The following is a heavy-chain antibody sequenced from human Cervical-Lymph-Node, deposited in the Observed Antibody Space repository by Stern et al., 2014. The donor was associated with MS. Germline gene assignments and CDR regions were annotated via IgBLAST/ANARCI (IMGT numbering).Heavy chain of an antibody. CDR1: GYTFTSHY. CDR3: ARVFVDRTMINGAFDI. V-gene: IGHV1-46*01. D-gene: IGHD5-18*01. J-gene: IGHJ3*02. Sequence: QVQLVQSGAEVKKPGASVKVSCKASGYTFTSHYIHWVRQAPGQGLAWLGMINPRDGSATYAQTFQGRVIMTRDTSTSTLYMEVASLRSEDTAVYYCARVFVDRTMINGAFDIWGQGTVVTVSS. CDR2: INPRDGSA.